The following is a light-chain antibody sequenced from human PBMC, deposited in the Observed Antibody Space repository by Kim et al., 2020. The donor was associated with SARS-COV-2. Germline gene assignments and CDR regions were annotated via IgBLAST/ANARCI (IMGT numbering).Light chain of an antibody. CDR2: GAS. Sequence: DTVMTQSPATLSASPGERATLSCRASQSVTSNLAWYQQKPGQAPRLLVYGASTRATGVPTRFSGSGSGTEFTLTISSLQSEDFAIYYCLQYNNWPPLTFGRGTKVDIK. J-gene: IGKJ4*01. CDR1: QSVTSN. CDR3: LQYNNWPPLT. V-gene: IGKV3-15*01.